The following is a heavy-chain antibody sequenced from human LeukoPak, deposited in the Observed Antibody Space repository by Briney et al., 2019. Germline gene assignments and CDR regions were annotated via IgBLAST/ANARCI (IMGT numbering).Heavy chain of an antibody. CDR1: GFTFSSYA. V-gene: IGHV3-30-3*01. Sequence: QPGRSLRLSCAASGFTFSSYAMHWVRQAPGKGLEWVAVISCDGSNKYYADSVKGRFTISRDNSKNTLYLQMNSLRAEDTAVYYCARDGEYYYDSIGPGYFDYWGQGTLVTVSS. CDR3: ARDGEYYYDSIGPGYFDY. J-gene: IGHJ4*02. CDR2: ISCDGSNK. D-gene: IGHD3-22*01.